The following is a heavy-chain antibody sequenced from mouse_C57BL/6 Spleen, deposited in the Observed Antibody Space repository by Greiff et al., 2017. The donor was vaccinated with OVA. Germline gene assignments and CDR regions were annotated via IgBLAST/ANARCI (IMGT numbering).Heavy chain of an antibody. CDR3: TRDQGGDFFDY. V-gene: IGHV5-9-1*02. J-gene: IGHJ2*01. Sequence: EVQVVESGEGLVKPGGSLKLSCAASGFTFSSYAMSWVRQTPEKRLEWVAYISSGGDYTYYADTVKGRFTISRDNARNTLYLQMSSLKSEDTAMYYCTRDQGGDFFDYWGKGTTLTVSS. D-gene: IGHD3-2*02. CDR1: GFTFSSYA. CDR2: ISSGGDYT.